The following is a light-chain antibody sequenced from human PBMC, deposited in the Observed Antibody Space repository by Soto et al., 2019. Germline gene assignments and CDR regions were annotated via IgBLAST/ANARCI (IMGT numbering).Light chain of an antibody. CDR3: QQSYSTPQT. Sequence: DIQMTQSPSTLSASVGDRVTITCRASQSIGTWLAWYQHRPGKAPSLLIYDASTLRSGVPSRFSGSGSGTDFTLTISSLQPEDFATYYCQQSYSTPQTFGQGTKADIK. CDR1: QSIGTW. V-gene: IGKV1-39*01. CDR2: DAS. J-gene: IGKJ1*01.